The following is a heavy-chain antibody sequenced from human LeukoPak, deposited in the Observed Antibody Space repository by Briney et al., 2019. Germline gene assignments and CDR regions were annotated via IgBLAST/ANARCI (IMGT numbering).Heavy chain of an antibody. CDR3: AKDQGIVVVPAAFNDY. Sequence: PGGSLRLSCAASGFTFSSYAMSWVRQAPGKGLEWVSAISGSGGSTYYADSVKGRFTISRDNSKNTLYLQMNSLRAGDTAVYYCAKDQGIVVVPAAFNDYWGQGTLVTVSS. CDR1: GFTFSSYA. J-gene: IGHJ4*02. D-gene: IGHD2-2*01. CDR2: ISGSGGST. V-gene: IGHV3-23*01.